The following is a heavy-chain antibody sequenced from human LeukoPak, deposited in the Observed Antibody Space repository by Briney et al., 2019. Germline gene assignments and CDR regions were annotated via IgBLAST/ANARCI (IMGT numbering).Heavy chain of an antibody. CDR2: IYHSGST. J-gene: IGHJ4*02. CDR1: GYSISSGYY. V-gene: IGHV4-38-2*01. D-gene: IGHD2-2*01. CDR3: ARLGCSNTSCLVY. Sequence: SETLSHTCAVSGYSISSGYYWGWIRQPPGKGLEWIGSIYHSGSTYYNPSLKSRVTISVDTSKNQFSLKLSSVTAADTAVYYCARLGCSNTSCLVYWGQGTLVTVSS.